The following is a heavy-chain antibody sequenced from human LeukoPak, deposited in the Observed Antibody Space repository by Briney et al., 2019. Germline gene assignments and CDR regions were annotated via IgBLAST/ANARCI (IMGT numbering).Heavy chain of an antibody. J-gene: IGHJ5*02. CDR2: INHSGST. V-gene: IGHV4-34*01. CDR3: ARRRGVTGTTSMGNWFDP. D-gene: IGHD1-7*01. Sequence: SETLSLTCAVYGGSLSGYYWSWIRQPPGKGLEWIGEINHSGSTNYNPSLKSRVTISVDTSKNQFSLKLSSVTAADTAVYYCARRRGVTGTTSMGNWFDPWGQGTLVTVSS. CDR1: GGSLSGYY.